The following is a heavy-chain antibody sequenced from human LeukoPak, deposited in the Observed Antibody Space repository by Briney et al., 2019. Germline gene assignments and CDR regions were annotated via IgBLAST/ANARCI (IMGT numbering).Heavy chain of an antibody. CDR1: GFTLSGSG. Sequence: GGSLRLSCAASGFTLSGSGIHWVRQAAGKGLEWVGRIRSKANSHATGYAESVKGRFSISRDDSKNTAYLQMNSLKTEDTAVYYCTRPGYNYGYDYWGQGTQVTVSS. V-gene: IGHV3-73*01. J-gene: IGHJ4*02. CDR3: TRPGYNYGYDY. CDR2: IRSKANSHAT. D-gene: IGHD5-18*01.